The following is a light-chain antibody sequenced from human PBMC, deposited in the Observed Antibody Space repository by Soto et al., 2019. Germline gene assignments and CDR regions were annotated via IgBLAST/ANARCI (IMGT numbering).Light chain of an antibody. CDR2: EVS. CDR1: SSDVGAYNY. Sequence: QSVLTQPASVSGSPGQSITISCTGTSSDVGAYNYVSWYQQQSGKAPKLMIHEVSNRPSGVSNRFSGSKSGNTASLTISGLQAEDEAYYCCSAYTTSRAYVFGIGTKVTVL. V-gene: IGLV2-14*01. CDR3: SAYTTSRAYV. J-gene: IGLJ1*01.